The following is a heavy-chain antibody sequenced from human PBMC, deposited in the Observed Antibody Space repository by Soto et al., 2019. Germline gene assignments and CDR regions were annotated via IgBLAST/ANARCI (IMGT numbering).Heavy chain of an antibody. CDR2: IYYSGST. CDR1: GGSISSGGYY. D-gene: IGHD2-2*01. V-gene: IGHV4-31*03. Sequence: QVQLQESGPGLVKPSQTLSLTCTVSGGSISSGGYYWSWIRQHPGKGLEWIGYIYYSGSTYYNPSLTSRVPXPXDSXKNQFSLKLSSVTAADTAVYYCARGRTSSPTPGDYWGQGTLVTVSS. J-gene: IGHJ4*02. CDR3: ARGRTSSPTPGDY.